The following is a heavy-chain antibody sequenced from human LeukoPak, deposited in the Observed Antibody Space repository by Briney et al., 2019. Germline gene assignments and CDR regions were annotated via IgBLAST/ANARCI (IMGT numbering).Heavy chain of an antibody. J-gene: IGHJ4*02. Sequence: ASVKVSCKASGYTFTSYDINWVRQATGQGLEWMGWMNPNSGNTGYAQKFQGRVTMTRNTSISTAYMELSSLRSEDTAVYYCARGVRGLLPFVRYYYFDYWGQGTLVTVSS. CDR1: GYTFTSYD. CDR3: ARGVRGLLPFVRYYYFDY. CDR2: MNPNSGNT. V-gene: IGHV1-8*01. D-gene: IGHD5-24*01.